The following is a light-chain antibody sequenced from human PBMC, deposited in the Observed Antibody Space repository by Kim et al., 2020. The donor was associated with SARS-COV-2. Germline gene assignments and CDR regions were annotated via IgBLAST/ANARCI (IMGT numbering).Light chain of an antibody. V-gene: IGKV1-33*01. CDR2: DAS. Sequence: SDRDRLSFTCQASQDSGSYLNWYHQKPGEAPKLLIFDASTLQSGVPSRFSGSGSGTDFSFTITNLQPEDVGTYYCQQYSYLPPITFCGGTKVDIK. CDR1: QDSGSY. CDR3: QQYSYLPPIT. J-gene: IGKJ4*01.